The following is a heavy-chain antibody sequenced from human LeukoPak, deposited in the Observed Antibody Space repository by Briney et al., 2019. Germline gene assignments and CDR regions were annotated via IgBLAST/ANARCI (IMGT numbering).Heavy chain of an antibody. CDR3: ARHGPTRKQWLVGYYFDY. D-gene: IGHD6-19*01. J-gene: IGHJ4*02. CDR1: GGSISSSTYY. CDR2: YTEST. V-gene: IGHV4-39*01. Sequence: SETLSLTCTVSGGSISSSTYYWGWIRQPPGKGLEWIGSYTESTDYNPSLKSRVAISVDASKSQISLRLSSVTAADTAVYYCARHGPTRKQWLVGYYFDYWGQGTLVTVSS.